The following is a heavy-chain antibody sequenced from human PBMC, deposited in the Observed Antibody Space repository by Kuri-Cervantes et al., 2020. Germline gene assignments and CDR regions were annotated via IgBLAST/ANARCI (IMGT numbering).Heavy chain of an antibody. J-gene: IGHJ4*02. V-gene: IGHV1-18*01. CDR3: ARDPGFDY. CDR1: GYTFTNYG. Sequence: ASVKVSCKTSGYTFTNYGVSWVRQAPGQGLEWMGWISGYNGDTNSLHNLKGRLTMTTDTSTSTAYMELRSLRSDDTAIYYCARDPGFDYWGQGTLVTVSS. CDR2: ISGYNGDT.